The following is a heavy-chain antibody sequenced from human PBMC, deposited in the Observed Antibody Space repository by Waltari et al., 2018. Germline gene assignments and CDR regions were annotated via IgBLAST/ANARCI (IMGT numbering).Heavy chain of an antibody. CDR3: VGWNDPINS. J-gene: IGHJ4*02. D-gene: IGHD1-1*01. CDR1: AFTLGRFW. V-gene: IGHV3-7*01. CDR2: IGPDGSDK. Sequence: EAQLVPSGGGLVHPGGSLTLSWPASAFTLGRFWSTWIRQAPGQGLQWVAHIGPDGSDKYYVDSVKGRFTISRDNAENSLLLQMSSLRVEDTALYYCVGWNDPINSWGQGTLVAVSS.